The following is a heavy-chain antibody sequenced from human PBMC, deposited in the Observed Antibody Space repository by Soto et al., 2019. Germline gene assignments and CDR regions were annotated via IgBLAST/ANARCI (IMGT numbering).Heavy chain of an antibody. V-gene: IGHV4-30-4*01. J-gene: IGHJ6*02. D-gene: IGHD4-17*01. CDR3: ARGPQIDDGDPRGDAGGWYYYGMDV. CDR2: IYYRGST. CDR1: GGSISSGDYY. Sequence: QVQLQESGPGLVKPSQTLSLTCTVSGGSISSGDYYWSWIRQPPGKGLEWIGYIYYRGSTYYNPSLKSRVTISVDTSKNQFSLKLSSVSDAEKAVYYSARGPQIDDGDPRGDAGGWYYYGMDVWGPGTTVTVSS.